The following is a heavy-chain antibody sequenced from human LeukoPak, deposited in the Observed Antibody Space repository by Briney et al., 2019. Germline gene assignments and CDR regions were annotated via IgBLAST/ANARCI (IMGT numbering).Heavy chain of an antibody. J-gene: IGHJ4*02. CDR2: VYHTGAS. V-gene: IGHV4-59*01. CDR3: TRVVNGDHFDY. CDR1: GASINNYY. D-gene: IGHD2-8*01. Sequence: SETLSLTCSVSGASINNYYWTWIRQPPGKGLEWIGYVYHTGASGYHPSLKSRVAMSLDTSKNQVSLNLRSVTAADTAVYFCTRVVNGDHFDYWGQGTLVTVSS.